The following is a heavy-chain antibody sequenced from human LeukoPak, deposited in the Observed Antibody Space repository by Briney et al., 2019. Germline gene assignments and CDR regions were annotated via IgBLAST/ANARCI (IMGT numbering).Heavy chain of an antibody. Sequence: GGSLRLSCAASGFTFSSYGMHWVRQAPGKGLEWVAVISYDGSNKYYVDSVKGRFTISRDNSKNTLYLQMNSLRDDDTGVYFCATDTLRFRMDVWGKGTTVIVSS. D-gene: IGHD3-3*01. V-gene: IGHV3-30*03. CDR1: GFTFSSYG. CDR3: ATDTLRFRMDV. J-gene: IGHJ6*03. CDR2: ISYDGSNK.